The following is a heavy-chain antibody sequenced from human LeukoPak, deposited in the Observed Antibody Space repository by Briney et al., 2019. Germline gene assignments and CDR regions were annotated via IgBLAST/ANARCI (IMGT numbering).Heavy chain of an antibody. CDR2: INHSGST. CDR3: ARGYIAAAGDYFDY. J-gene: IGHJ4*02. D-gene: IGHD6-13*01. CDR1: GGSFSGYY. V-gene: IGHV4-34*01. Sequence: SETLSLTCAVYGGSFSGYYWSWIRQPPGKGLEWIGEINHSGSTNYNPSLKSRVTISVDTSKNQFSLKLSSVTAADTAVYYCARGYIAAAGDYFDYWGQGTLLTVSS.